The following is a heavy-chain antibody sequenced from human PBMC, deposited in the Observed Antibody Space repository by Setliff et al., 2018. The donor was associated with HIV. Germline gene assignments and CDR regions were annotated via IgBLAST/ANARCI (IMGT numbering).Heavy chain of an antibody. J-gene: IGHJ4*02. CDR2: ISAYNGNT. CDR3: ARDYYGSWSYFILHY. D-gene: IGHD3-10*01. CDR1: GYTFTSYG. V-gene: IGHV1-18*01. Sequence: ASVKVSCKPSGYTFTSYGMSWVRQAPGQGLEWMGWISAYNGNTHYEQKLQGRVTMTTDTSTSTAYIDLRSLSADDTAVYYCARDYYGSWSYFILHYWGPGTLVTVSS.